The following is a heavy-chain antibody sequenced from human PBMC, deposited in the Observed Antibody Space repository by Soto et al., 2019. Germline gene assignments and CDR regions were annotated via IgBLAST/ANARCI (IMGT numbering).Heavy chain of an antibody. CDR1: RFTFSSYP. V-gene: IGHV3-23*01. CDR3: ADGGEWSFNFEY. D-gene: IGHD3-3*01. J-gene: IGHJ4*02. CDR2: ISPSGDNT. Sequence: GGSLRLSCAASRFTFSSYPMSWVRQAPGKGLEWASAISPSGDNTYSPDSVKGRFTISRDNSKNTLYLQMNNLRAEDTAVYYCADGGEWSFNFEYWGQGTQVTAPQ.